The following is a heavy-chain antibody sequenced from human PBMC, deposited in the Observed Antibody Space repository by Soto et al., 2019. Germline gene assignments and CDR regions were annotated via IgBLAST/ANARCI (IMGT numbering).Heavy chain of an antibody. Sequence: TLSLTCTVSGASVRSGSYYWSWVRQPPGRGLEWIGYIYDTETTNYNPSLKSRVTMSVDTSKNQFSLKLNSLTAADTAVYYCARVEDYGDYFDYWGQGTLVTVSS. CDR1: GASVRSGSYY. J-gene: IGHJ4*02. CDR3: ARVEDYGDYFDY. CDR2: IYDTETT. V-gene: IGHV4-61*01. D-gene: IGHD4-17*01.